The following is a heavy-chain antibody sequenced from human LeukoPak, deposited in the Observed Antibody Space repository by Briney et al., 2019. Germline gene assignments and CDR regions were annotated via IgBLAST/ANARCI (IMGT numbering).Heavy chain of an antibody. CDR2: IYYSGST. Sequence: PSETLSLTCTVSGGSISSSSYYWGWIRQPPGKGLEWIGSIYYSGSTYYNPSLKSRVSISIDTPKKQFSLKLSSVTAADTAVYYCARQEGYCSSTSCYTQWIDYWGQGTLVTVSS. CDR1: GGSISSSSYY. J-gene: IGHJ4*02. D-gene: IGHD2-2*02. CDR3: ARQEGYCSSTSCYTQWIDY. V-gene: IGHV4-39*01.